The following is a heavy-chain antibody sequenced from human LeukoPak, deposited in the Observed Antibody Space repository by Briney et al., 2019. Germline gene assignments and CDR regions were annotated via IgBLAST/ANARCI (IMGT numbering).Heavy chain of an antibody. CDR2: ISWNSGSI. Sequence: GGSLRLSCAASGFTFDDYAMHWVRQAPGKGLEWVSGISWNSGSIGYADSVKGRFTISRDSAKNSLYLQMNSLRAEDTALYYCAKTRTYDYGDYFDYWGQGTLVTVSS. V-gene: IGHV3-9*01. D-gene: IGHD4-17*01. CDR3: AKTRTYDYGDYFDY. J-gene: IGHJ4*02. CDR1: GFTFDDYA.